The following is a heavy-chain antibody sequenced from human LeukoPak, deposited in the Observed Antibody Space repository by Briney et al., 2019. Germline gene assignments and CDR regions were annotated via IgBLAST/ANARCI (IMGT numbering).Heavy chain of an antibody. CDR1: GYSISSCYY. V-gene: IGHV4-38-2*01. D-gene: IGHD4-17*01. CDR3: ASTTVRSGY. Sequence: SETLSLTCAVSGYSISSCYYWGWIRQSPGEGLGLIGRIYRSGSTYYNPSLKSRVTISLDTSKNQYSLKLTSVTAADTAVYYCASTTVRSGYWGQGTLVSVSS. CDR2: IYRSGST. J-gene: IGHJ4*02.